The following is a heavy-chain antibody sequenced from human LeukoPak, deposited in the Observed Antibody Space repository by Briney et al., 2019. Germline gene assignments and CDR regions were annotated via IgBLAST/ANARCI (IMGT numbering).Heavy chain of an antibody. CDR1: GGTFSSYA. CDR2: IIPIFGTA. J-gene: IGHJ5*02. Sequence: GSSVKVSCKDSGGTFSSYAISWVRQAPGQGLEWMGGIIPIFGTANYAQKFQGRVTITADESTSTAYMELSSLRSEDTAVYYCARVAIAAAGPFDPWGQGTLVTVSS. V-gene: IGHV1-69*01. D-gene: IGHD6-13*01. CDR3: ARVAIAAAGPFDP.